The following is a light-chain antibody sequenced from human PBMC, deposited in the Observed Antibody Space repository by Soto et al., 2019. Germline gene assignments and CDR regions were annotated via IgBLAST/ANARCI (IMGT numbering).Light chain of an antibody. CDR2: GAS. J-gene: IGKJ1*01. CDR1: QSINNNS. Sequence: DIVLTQSPCTLSLSPGERATLSCRASQSINNNSLAWYQQKRGLAPRLLIYGASIRATGIPDRFSGSGSGTDFTLTISRLEPEEFAVYYCQQYGGSPRTFGQGTKVEIK. CDR3: QQYGGSPRT. V-gene: IGKV3-20*01.